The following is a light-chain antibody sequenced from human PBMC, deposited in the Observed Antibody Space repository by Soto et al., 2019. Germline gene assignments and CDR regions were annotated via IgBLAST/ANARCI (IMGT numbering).Light chain of an antibody. V-gene: IGKV1-39*01. J-gene: IGKJ3*01. CDR3: QQSYSTPFT. Sequence: DLQMTQSPSSLSASIGDRVTITCRATQSISSYLNWYQQIPGKAPNLLIYAASILQSGVPSRFSGSGSGTDFTLTISSLQPEDFATYYCQQSYSTPFTFGPGTKVDIK. CDR2: AAS. CDR1: QSISSY.